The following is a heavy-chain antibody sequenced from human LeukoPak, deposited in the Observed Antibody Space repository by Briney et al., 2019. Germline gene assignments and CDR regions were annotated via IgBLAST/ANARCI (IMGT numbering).Heavy chain of an antibody. Sequence: QPGGSLRLSCAASGFNFRSYGMHWVRQAPGKGLEWVAVISYDGSNKYYADSVKGRFTISRDNSKNTLYLQMNSLRAEDTAVYYCAKDQSYSGYDSLDYWGQGTLATVSS. CDR1: GFNFRSYG. J-gene: IGHJ4*02. CDR2: ISYDGSNK. V-gene: IGHV3-30*18. CDR3: AKDQSYSGYDSLDY. D-gene: IGHD5-12*01.